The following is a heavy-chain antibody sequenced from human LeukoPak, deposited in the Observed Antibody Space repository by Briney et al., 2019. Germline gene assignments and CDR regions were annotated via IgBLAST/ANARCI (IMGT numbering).Heavy chain of an antibody. CDR3: ARDWGKTVGFEY. Sequence: SETPSLTCTVSGGSISRYYWSWIRQPAGKGLEWIGRIYTSVSTNYNPSLKSRVTMSVDTSKNQFSLKLSSVTAADTAVYYCARDWGKTVGFEYWGQGTLVTVSS. V-gene: IGHV4-4*07. CDR1: GGSISRYY. CDR2: IYTSVST. D-gene: IGHD3-16*01. J-gene: IGHJ4*02.